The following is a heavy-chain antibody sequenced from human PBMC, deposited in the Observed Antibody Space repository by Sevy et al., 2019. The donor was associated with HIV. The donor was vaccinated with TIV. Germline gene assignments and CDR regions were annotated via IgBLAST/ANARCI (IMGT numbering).Heavy chain of an antibody. V-gene: IGHV5-51*01. J-gene: IGHJ3*02. CDR2: IYPGDSDT. Sequence: GESLKIYCKGSGYSFTSYWIGWVRQMPGKGLEWMGIIYPGDSDTRYSPSFQGQVTISADKSISTAYLQWSSLKASDTAMYYCARLIGSSSWPDAFDIWGQGTMVTVSS. CDR1: GYSFTSYW. D-gene: IGHD6-13*01. CDR3: ARLIGSSSWPDAFDI.